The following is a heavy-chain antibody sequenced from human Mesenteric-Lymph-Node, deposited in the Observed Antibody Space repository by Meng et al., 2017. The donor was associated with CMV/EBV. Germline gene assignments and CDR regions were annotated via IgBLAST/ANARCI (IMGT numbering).Heavy chain of an antibody. CDR1: GYTFTNYG. V-gene: IGHV1-18*01. CDR3: ARGQMYYDFWSGYSAVLGMDV. J-gene: IGHJ6*02. D-gene: IGHD3-3*01. CDR2: ISVYTGNT. Sequence: ASVKVSCKTSGYTFTNYGITWVRQAPGQGLDWMGWISVYTGNTNYAQKFQDRITMTTGTSTSTAYMEMRSLRFDDTAVYYCARGQMYYDFWSGYSAVLGMDVWGQGTTVTVSS.